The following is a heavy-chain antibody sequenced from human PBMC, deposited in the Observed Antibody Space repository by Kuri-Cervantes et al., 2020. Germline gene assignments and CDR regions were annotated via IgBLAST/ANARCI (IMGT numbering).Heavy chain of an antibody. V-gene: IGHV1-8*02. CDR3: ARCRGRDNWFDP. Sequence: ASVKVSCKASGYTFTGYYMHWVRQAPGQGLEWMGWMNPNSGNTGYAQKFQGRLTMTRNTSISTAYMELSSLRSEDTAVYYCARCRGRDNWFDPWGQGTLVTVSS. D-gene: IGHD3-10*01. CDR2: MNPNSGNT. J-gene: IGHJ5*02. CDR1: GYTFTGYY.